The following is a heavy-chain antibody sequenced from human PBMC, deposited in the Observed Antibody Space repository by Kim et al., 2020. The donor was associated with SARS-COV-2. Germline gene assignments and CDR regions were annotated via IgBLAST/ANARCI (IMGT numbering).Heavy chain of an antibody. CDR3: SRPNTFTGFGVFAI. J-gene: IGHJ3*02. CDR1: GGSISGYY. D-gene: IGHD3-9*01. Sequence: SETLCLSCTVSGGSISGYYWSWIRQPPGKGLEWIGNIYYSGSTNYNPSLKRRVTISVYTSNNNFSLRLSSVTSAETALYYCSRPNTFTGFGVFAIWGTGT. CDR2: IYYSGST. V-gene: IGHV4-59*08.